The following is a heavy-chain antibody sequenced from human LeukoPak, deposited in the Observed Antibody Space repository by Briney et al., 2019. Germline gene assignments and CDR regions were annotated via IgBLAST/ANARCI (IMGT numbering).Heavy chain of an antibody. Sequence: PGGSLRLSCAASGFTFSDYYMSWIRQAPGKGLEWIGSIYYSGSTYYNPSLKSRVTISVDTSKNQFSLKLSSVTAADTAVYYCARSTSDSSGYYEDYWGQGTLVTVSS. CDR2: IYYSGST. D-gene: IGHD3-22*01. J-gene: IGHJ4*02. CDR3: ARSTSDSSGYYEDY. V-gene: IGHV4-38-2*01. CDR1: GFTFSDYY.